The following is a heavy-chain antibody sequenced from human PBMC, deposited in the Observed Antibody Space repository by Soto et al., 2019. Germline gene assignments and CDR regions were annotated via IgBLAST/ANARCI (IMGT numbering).Heavy chain of an antibody. V-gene: IGHV3-48*02. Sequence: GGSLRLSCAASGFTLSNYAVNWVRQAPGKGLEWVSYISSDSRYIYYGDSVKGRFTISRDNARNSVYLQMNSLRDEDTAVYYCARIKLVETSLYYMDVWGKGTTVTVSS. CDR2: ISSDSRYI. CDR1: GFTLSNYA. CDR3: ARIKLVETSLYYMDV. J-gene: IGHJ6*03. D-gene: IGHD2-21*02.